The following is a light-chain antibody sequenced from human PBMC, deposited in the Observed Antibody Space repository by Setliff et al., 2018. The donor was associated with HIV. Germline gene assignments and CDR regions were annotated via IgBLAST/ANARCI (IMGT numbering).Light chain of an antibody. CDR3: TSYTSYNTLV. Sequence: QSVLTQPPSVSGSPGQSITISCSGTSSDIGFYNYVSWYRQHPGKAPKLIIYDVNNRPSGVSNRFSGSKSGNTASLTISGLQAEDEAVFYCTSYTSYNTLVFGGGTKVTVL. CDR2: DVN. V-gene: IGLV2-14*01. J-gene: IGLJ3*02. CDR1: SSDIGFYNY.